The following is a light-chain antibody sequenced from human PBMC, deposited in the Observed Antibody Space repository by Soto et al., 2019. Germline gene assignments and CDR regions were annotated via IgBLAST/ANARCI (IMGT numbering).Light chain of an antibody. CDR1: QSISTY. Sequence: DIQMTQSPASLSASVGDKVTLTCRASQSISTYLNWHQQIPGRAPKVLIYNASTLKSGVPSRFSGSGSETPYTLTINSLQPEDFATYYCQQTFSPGLTFGGGTKVE. J-gene: IGKJ4*01. CDR2: NAS. V-gene: IGKV1-39*01. CDR3: QQTFSPGLT.